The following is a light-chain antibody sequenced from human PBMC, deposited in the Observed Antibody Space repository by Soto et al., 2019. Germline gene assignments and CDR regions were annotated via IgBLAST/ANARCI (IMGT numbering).Light chain of an antibody. Sequence: EIVMTQSPATLSVSPGERATLSCRASQSVSSNLAGYQQKPDQAPRLLIYGASTMATGIPATFSGSGSGRELTLTISSLQSEDFAVYYCQQDNNWPPTTVGQGTRLEIK. J-gene: IGKJ5*01. CDR2: GAS. V-gene: IGKV3-15*01. CDR3: QQDNNWPPTT. CDR1: QSVSSN.